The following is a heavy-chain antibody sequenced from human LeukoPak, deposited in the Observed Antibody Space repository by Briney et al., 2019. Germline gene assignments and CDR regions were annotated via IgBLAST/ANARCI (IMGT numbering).Heavy chain of an antibody. CDR2: ISGSGGST. J-gene: IGHJ6*02. CDR3: AKYRTGPPYGLDV. D-gene: IGHD1-26*01. CDR1: GFTFSTYA. Sequence: GGSLRLSCAASGFTFSTYAMNWGRQAPGKGLEWVSGISGSGGSTWYADSVKGRFTISRDNSKNTLYLQMNRLRAEDTATYYCAKYRTGPPYGLDVWGQGTTVTVSS. V-gene: IGHV3-23*01.